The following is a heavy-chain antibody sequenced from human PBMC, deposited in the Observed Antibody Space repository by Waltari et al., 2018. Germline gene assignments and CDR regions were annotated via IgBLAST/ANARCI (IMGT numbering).Heavy chain of an antibody. CDR2: VDPSNSYT. V-gene: IGHV5-10-1*03. Sequence: EVQLVQSGAEVKKPGESLRISCKGSGYTFTSNWISWVRQMPGKGLEWRGRVDPSNSYTNYRPSFQGHGTISADKSISTAYLQWSSLKASDTAMYYCARQTAYSFPDYSSPFDYWGQGTLVTVSS. CDR3: ARQTAYSFPDYSSPFDY. J-gene: IGHJ4*02. CDR1: GYTFTSNW. D-gene: IGHD4-4*01.